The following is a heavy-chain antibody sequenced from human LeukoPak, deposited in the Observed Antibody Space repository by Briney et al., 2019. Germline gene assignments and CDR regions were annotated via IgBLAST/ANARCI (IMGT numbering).Heavy chain of an antibody. V-gene: IGHV4-4*07. CDR3: ARVVGATYDAFDI. CDR2: IYTSGST. D-gene: IGHD1-26*01. Sequence: SGTQSLTCPVPGGTISSYQWGCIRPPSGKGLDSIGRIYTSGSTNYNPSLKSRVTMSVDTSKNHFSLKISYVTAADPAVYYCARVVGATYDAFDIWGQGTMVTVSS. CDR1: GGTISSYQ. J-gene: IGHJ3*02.